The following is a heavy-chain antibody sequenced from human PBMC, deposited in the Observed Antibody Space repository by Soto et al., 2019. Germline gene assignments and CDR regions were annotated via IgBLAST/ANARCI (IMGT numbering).Heavy chain of an antibody. V-gene: IGHV4-39*01. D-gene: IGHD2-2*01. CDR2: IYYSGST. CDR3: ARHLGIEDIVVVPAAIDP. J-gene: IGHJ5*02. Sequence: QLLESGPGLVKPSETLSLTCTVSGGSISSSSYYWGWIRQPPGKGLEWIGSIYYSGSTYYNPSLKSRVTISVDTSKNQFSLKLSSVTAADTAVYYCARHLGIEDIVVVPAAIDPWGQGTLVTVSS. CDR1: GGSISSSSYY.